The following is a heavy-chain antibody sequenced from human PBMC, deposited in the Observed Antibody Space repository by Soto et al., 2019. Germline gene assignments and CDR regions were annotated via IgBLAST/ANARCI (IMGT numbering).Heavy chain of an antibody. Sequence: QVQLVQSGAEVKKPGASVKVSCKASGYTFTSYAMHWVRQAPGQRLEWMGWINAGNGNTKYSQKFQGRVTITRDTSASTAYMELSSLRSEDTAVYYCARALGSGWYPTWFDPWGQGTLVTVSS. J-gene: IGHJ5*02. CDR3: ARALGSGWYPTWFDP. V-gene: IGHV1-3*01. D-gene: IGHD6-19*01. CDR2: INAGNGNT. CDR1: GYTFTSYA.